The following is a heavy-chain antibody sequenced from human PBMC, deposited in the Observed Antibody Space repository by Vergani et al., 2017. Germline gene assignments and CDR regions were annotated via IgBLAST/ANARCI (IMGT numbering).Heavy chain of an antibody. CDR3: ARGGIAAPSDY. V-gene: IGHV1-2*02. J-gene: IGHJ4*02. D-gene: IGHD6-25*01. CDR2: INTNSGGT. CDR1: GYTFTGYY. Sequence: QVQLVQSGAEVKKPGASVKVSCKASGYTFTGYYMHWVRQAPGQGLEWMGWINTNSGGTNYAQKFQGRVTMTRDTSISTAYMELSRLRSDDTAVYYCARGGIAAPSDYWGQGTLVTVSS.